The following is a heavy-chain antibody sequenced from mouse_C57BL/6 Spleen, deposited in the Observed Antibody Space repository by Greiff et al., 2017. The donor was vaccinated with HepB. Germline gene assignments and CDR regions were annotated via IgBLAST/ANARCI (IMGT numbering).Heavy chain of an antibody. J-gene: IGHJ4*01. V-gene: IGHV7-1*01. CDR3: ARLGYYYAMDY. CDR1: GFTFSDFY. CDR2: SRNKANDYTT. Sequence: EVMLVESGGGLVQSGRSLRLSCATSGFTFSDFYMEWVRQAPGKGLEWIAASRNKANDYTTEYSASVKGRFIVSRDTSQSILYLQMNALRAEDTAIYYCARLGYYYAMDYWGQGTSVTVSS.